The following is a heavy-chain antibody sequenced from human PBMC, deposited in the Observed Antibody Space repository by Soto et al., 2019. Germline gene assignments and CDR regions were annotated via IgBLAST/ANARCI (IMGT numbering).Heavy chain of an antibody. D-gene: IGHD2-21*02. CDR3: AKANLAYCGGDCYSEFDY. J-gene: IGHJ4*01. CDR2: ISGSGGST. V-gene: IGHV3-23*01. Sequence: EVQLLESGGGLVQPGGSLRLSCAASGFTFSSYAMSWVRQAPGKGLEWVSAISGSGGSTYYADSVKGRFTISRDNSKNPLYLQMNSLRAEDTAVYYCAKANLAYCGGDCYSEFDYWGQGTLVTVSS. CDR1: GFTFSSYA.